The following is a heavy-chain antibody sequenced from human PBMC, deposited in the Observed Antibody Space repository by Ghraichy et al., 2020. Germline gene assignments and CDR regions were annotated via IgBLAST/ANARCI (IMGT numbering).Heavy chain of an antibody. D-gene: IGHD1-26*01. V-gene: IGHV1-8*01. CDR3: AGGTLKRELRDDACFHP. Sequence: ASVKVSCKAAGYNFTSYDISWVRQATGQGLEWMGWMNPNSGNTGYAPQFHGRVTMTRNTSLSTAYMELSSLRSADTAVCYCAGGTLKRELRDDACFHPWGQGALVT. CDR2: MNPNSGNT. CDR1: GYNFTSYD. J-gene: IGHJ5*02.